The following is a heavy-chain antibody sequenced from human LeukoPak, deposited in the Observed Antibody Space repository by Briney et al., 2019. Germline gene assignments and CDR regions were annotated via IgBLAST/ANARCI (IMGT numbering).Heavy chain of an antibody. J-gene: IGHJ4*02. Sequence: SVKVSCKASGGTFTSYAISWVRQAPGQGLEWMGRIIPIFGTANYVQKFQGRVTITTDESTSTAYMELSSLRSEDTAVYYCARAGGSYVAYDYWGRGTLVTVSS. D-gene: IGHD1-26*01. V-gene: IGHV1-69*05. CDR1: GGTFTSYA. CDR3: ARAGGSYVAYDY. CDR2: IIPIFGTA.